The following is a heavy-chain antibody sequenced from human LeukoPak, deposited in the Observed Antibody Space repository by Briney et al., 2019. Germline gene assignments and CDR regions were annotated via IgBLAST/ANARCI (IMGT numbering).Heavy chain of an antibody. CDR1: GGSISSSDYY. CDR2: IYYSGST. D-gene: IGHD4-11*01. V-gene: IGHV4-39*07. J-gene: IGHJ6*03. CDR3: ARDLHDYYYFYMDV. Sequence: PSETLSLTCTVSGGSISSSDYYWGWIRQPPGKGLEWIGSIYYSGSTYYKPSLKSRVTISVDTSKNQFSLKLSSVTAADTAGYYCARDLHDYYYFYMDVWGKGTTVTVSS.